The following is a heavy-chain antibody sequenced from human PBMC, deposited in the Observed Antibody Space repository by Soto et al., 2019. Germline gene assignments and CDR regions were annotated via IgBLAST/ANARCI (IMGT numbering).Heavy chain of an antibody. J-gene: IGHJ4*02. Sequence: PGGSLRLSCTASGFTFGDYAMSWFRQAPGKGLEWVGFIRSKAYGGTTEYAASVKGRLTISRDDSKSIAFLQMSSLKTEDTAVYYCTRDLKWLRFGNWGQGTLVTVSS. CDR1: GFTFGDYA. CDR2: IRSKAYGGTT. CDR3: TRDLKWLRFGN. V-gene: IGHV3-49*03. D-gene: IGHD5-12*01.